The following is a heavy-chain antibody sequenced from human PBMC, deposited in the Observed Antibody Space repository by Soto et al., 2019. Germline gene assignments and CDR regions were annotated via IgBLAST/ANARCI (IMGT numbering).Heavy chain of an antibody. D-gene: IGHD6-19*01. CDR3: ATRQWPHFYFDY. CDR1: GFTFSSYA. Sequence: GSLRLSCAASGFTFSSYAMSWVRQAPGKGLEWVSSIGGSGASKDYADSVKGRFTISRDSSKNTLYLQMNSLRAEDTAVYYCATRQWPHFYFDYWGQGTLVTVSS. J-gene: IGHJ4*02. V-gene: IGHV3-23*01. CDR2: IGGSGASK.